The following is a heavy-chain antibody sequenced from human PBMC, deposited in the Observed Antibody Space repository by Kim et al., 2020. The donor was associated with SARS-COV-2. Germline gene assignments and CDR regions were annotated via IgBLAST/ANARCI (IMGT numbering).Heavy chain of an antibody. J-gene: IGHJ4*02. V-gene: IGHV3-23*01. Sequence: ADSVKGRFTISRDNSKNTLYLQMNSLRAEDTAVYYCAKTIEYGATGYFDYWGQGTLVTVSS. CDR3: AKTIEYGATGYFDY. D-gene: IGHD4-17*01.